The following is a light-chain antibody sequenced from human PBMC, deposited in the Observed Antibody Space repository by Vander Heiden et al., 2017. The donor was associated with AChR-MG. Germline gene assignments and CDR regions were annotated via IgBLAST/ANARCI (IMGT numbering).Light chain of an antibody. Sequence: QSVLTQPPSASGTPGQRVTISCSGSSSNIGSNYVYWYQQLPGTAPKLLIYRNNQRPSGVPDRFSGSKSGTSASLAISGLRSEDEADYYCAAWDDSLNALLFGGGTQLTVL. J-gene: IGLJ2*01. CDR2: RNN. CDR3: AAWDDSLNALL. V-gene: IGLV1-47*01. CDR1: SSNIGSNY.